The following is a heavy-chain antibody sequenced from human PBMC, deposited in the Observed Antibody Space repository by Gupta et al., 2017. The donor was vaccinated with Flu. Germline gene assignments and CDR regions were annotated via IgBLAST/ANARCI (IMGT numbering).Heavy chain of an antibody. D-gene: IGHD5-12*01. Sequence: EVYLLESGGGLVQPGGSLRLSCTASGFTFSREAMNWVRQAPGKGLQWVSVITKSGDYTFYADSVKGRFTISRDNSKNTLYLQMNSLRAEDTAVYYCVKLTDGYKRNWDHYGMDVWGQGTTVTVSS. J-gene: IGHJ6*02. CDR3: VKLTDGYKRNWDHYGMDV. CDR2: ITKSGDYT. V-gene: IGHV3-23*01. CDR1: GFTFSREA.